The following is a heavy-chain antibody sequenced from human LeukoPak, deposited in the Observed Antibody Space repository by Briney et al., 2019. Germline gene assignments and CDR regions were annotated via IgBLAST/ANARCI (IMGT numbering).Heavy chain of an antibody. CDR2: IYYSGST. Sequence: SETLSLTCTVSGGSISSYYWSWIRQPPGKGLEWIGYIYYSGSTNYNPSLKSRVTISVDTSKNQFSLKLSSVTAADTAVYYCARGTGFGEPLDYWGQGTLGPVSS. J-gene: IGHJ4*02. D-gene: IGHD3-10*01. CDR1: GGSISSYY. CDR3: ARGTGFGEPLDY. V-gene: IGHV4-59*08.